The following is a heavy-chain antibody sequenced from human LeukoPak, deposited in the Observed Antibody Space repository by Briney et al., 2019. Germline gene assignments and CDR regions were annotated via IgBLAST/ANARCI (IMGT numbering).Heavy chain of an antibody. CDR2: ISASGGST. V-gene: IGHV3-23*01. Sequence: GGSLRLSCAVSGFTFSNYAMSWVRQAPGKGLEWVSAISASGGSTYYADSVKGRFTISRDNSKNTLYLQLNSLRAEDTAVYYCAKDLGYCSSTSCSWDYWGQGTLVTVSS. J-gene: IGHJ4*02. CDR1: GFTFSNYA. D-gene: IGHD2-2*01. CDR3: AKDLGYCSSTSCSWDY.